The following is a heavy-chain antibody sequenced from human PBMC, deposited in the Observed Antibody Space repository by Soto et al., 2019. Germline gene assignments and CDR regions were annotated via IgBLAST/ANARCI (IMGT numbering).Heavy chain of an antibody. J-gene: IGHJ6*02. V-gene: IGHV1-3*01. CDR2: INAGNGNT. D-gene: IGHD2-15*01. Sequence: ASVKVSCKASGYTFTGYAMHWVRQAPGQRLEWMGWINAGNGNTKYSQKFQGRVTITRDTSASTAYMELSSLRSEDTAVYYCARSGKNCSGGSCYSGSYYYYGMDVWGQGTTVTVS. CDR3: ARSGKNCSGGSCYSGSYYYYGMDV. CDR1: GYTFTGYA.